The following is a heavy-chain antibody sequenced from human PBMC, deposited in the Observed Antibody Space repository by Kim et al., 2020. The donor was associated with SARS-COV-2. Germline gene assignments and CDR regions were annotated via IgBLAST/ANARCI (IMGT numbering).Heavy chain of an antibody. V-gene: IGHV3-33*01. Sequence: GGSLRLSCAASGFTFSSYGMHWVRQAPGKGLEWVAVIWYDGSNKYYADSVKGRFTISRDNSKNTLYLQMNSLRAEDTAVYYCARESIVVVPAAIGSGSYYYYYGIDVWGQGTPFTVSS. CDR2: IWYDGSNK. J-gene: IGHJ6*02. D-gene: IGHD2-2*02. CDR1: GFTFSSYG. CDR3: ARESIVVVPAAIGSGSYYYYYGIDV.